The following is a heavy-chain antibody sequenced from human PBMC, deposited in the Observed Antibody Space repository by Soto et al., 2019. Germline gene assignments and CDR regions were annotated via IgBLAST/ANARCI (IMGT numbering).Heavy chain of an antibody. CDR3: TRGIRGSSGWSYYYGIDV. J-gene: IGHJ6*02. CDR1: GFTFSNYW. CDR2: IKQDGSEE. Sequence: EVQLVESGGGLVQPGGYLRLSCAASGFTFSNYWMSWVRQAPGKGLEWVANIKQDGSEEYYVDSVKGRFTISRDNDKNSLYLQISSLRADDTAVYYCTRGIRGSSGWSYYYGIDVWGQGTTVTVSS. V-gene: IGHV3-7*03. D-gene: IGHD6-19*01.